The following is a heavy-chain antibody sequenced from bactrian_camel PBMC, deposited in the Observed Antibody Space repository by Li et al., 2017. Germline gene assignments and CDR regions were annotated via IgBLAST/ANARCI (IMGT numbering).Heavy chain of an antibody. CDR1: GFTFSTYY. D-gene: IGHD5*01. CDR2: TSPGGVRT. J-gene: IGHJ4*01. Sequence: DVQLVESGGGLVQPGGSLRLSCAASGFTFSTYYMTWVRQAPGTEREGVARTSPGGVRTLCADSVKGRFTISRDNAKDTVYLQMNALKPEDTAMYYCAANRWYGLGLDRNYYDYWGRGTQVTVS. V-gene: IGHV3S40*01. CDR3: AANRWYGLGLDRNYYDY.